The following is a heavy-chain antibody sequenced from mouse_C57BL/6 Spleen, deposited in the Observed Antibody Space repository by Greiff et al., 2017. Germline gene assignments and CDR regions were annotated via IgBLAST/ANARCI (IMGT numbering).Heavy chain of an antibody. V-gene: IGHV14-3*01. CDR1: GFNIKNTY. Sequence: VQLQQSVAELVRPGASVKLSCTASGFNIKNTYMHWVKQRPEQGLEWIGRIDPANGNTKYAPKFQGKATITADTSSNPAYLQLSSLTSEDTAIXYCARLYYGSFYDLDYWGQGTTLTVSS. D-gene: IGHD1-1*01. CDR2: IDPANGNT. J-gene: IGHJ2*01. CDR3: ARLYYGSFYDLDY.